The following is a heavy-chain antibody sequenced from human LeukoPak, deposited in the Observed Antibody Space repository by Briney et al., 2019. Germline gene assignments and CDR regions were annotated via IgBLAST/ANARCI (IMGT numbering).Heavy chain of an antibody. Sequence: KPSETLSLTCTVSGGPISSYYWSWIRQPPGKGLEWIGYIYYTGSTDYNPSLKSRVTISVDTSKNQFSLKLSSVTAADTAVYYCARQLPNPNWFDPWGQGTLVTVSS. CDR3: ARQLPNPNWFDP. J-gene: IGHJ5*02. CDR1: GGPISSYY. V-gene: IGHV4-59*08. CDR2: IYYTGST.